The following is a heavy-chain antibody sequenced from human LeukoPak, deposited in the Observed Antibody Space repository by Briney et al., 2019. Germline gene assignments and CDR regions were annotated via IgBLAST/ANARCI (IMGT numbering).Heavy chain of an antibody. CDR2: IIPIFGTA. CDR1: GGTFSSYA. J-gene: IGHJ4*02. CDR3: AIGNVETRAYYFDY. Sequence: ASVKVSCKASGGTFSSYAISWVRQAPGQGLEWMGGIIPIFGTANYAQKFQGRVTITTDESTSTAYMELSRLRSEDTAVYYCAIGNVETRAYYFDYWGQGTLVTVSS. V-gene: IGHV1-69*05. D-gene: IGHD1-1*01.